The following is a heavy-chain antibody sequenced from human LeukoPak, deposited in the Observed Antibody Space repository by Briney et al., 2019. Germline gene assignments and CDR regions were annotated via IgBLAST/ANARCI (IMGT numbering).Heavy chain of an antibody. CDR2: INPSGGT. Sequence: ASVKVSCKASGYTFSIYNMHWVRQAPGQGLEWMGIINPSGGTSYAQKLQGRIIMTRDTSTVYMELSSLRSEDTAVYYCAREPAGSKYSSILNWFDPWGQGTLVTVSS. CDR1: GYTFSIYN. V-gene: IGHV1-46*01. D-gene: IGHD6-13*01. CDR3: AREPAGSKYSSILNWFDP. J-gene: IGHJ5*02.